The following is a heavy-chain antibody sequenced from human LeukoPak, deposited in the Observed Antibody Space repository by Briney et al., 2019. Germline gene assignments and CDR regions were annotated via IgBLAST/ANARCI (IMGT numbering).Heavy chain of an antibody. V-gene: IGHV4-30-2*01. CDR1: GGSISSGGYY. Sequence: SETLSLTCTVSGGSISSGGYYWSWIRQPPGKGLEWIGYIYHSGSTYYNPSLKSRVTISVDRSKSQFSLKLSSVTAADTAVYYCARAAKGYGRVGYEVYSSSLVAFDIWGQGTMVTVSS. CDR2: IYHSGST. CDR3: ARAAKGYGRVGYEVYSSSLVAFDI. J-gene: IGHJ3*02. D-gene: IGHD6-6*01.